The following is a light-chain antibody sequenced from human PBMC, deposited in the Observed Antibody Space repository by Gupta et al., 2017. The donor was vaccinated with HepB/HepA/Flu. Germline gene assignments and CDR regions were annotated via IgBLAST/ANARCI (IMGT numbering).Light chain of an antibody. Sequence: QSALTQPRSMSGSPGQSVTISCTGTSSDVGGYNYVSWYQQHPGEAPKLRIYGVNKRPSGVPDRFSGSKSGNTASLTISGLQADDEAEYYCCSYAGNSYVFGTGTWVTVL. CDR2: GVN. CDR3: CSYAGNSYV. J-gene: IGLJ1*01. V-gene: IGLV2-11*01. CDR1: SSDVGGYNY.